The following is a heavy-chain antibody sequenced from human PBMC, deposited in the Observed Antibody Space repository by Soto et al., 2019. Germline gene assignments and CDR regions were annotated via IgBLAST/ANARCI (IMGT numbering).Heavy chain of an antibody. CDR1: GFTFSSYA. D-gene: IGHD4-4*01. J-gene: IGHJ3*02. Sequence: GGSLRLSCAASGFTFSSYAMHWVRQAPGKGLEWVAVISYDGSNKYYADSVKGRFTISRDNSKNTLYLQMNSLRAEDTAVYYCARDPGSTVTTDAFDIWGQGTMVTVSS. CDR3: ARDPGSTVTTDAFDI. CDR2: ISYDGSNK. V-gene: IGHV3-30-3*01.